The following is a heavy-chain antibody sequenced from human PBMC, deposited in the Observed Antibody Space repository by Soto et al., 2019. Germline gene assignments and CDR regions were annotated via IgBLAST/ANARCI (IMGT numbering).Heavy chain of an antibody. Sequence: SETLSLTCTVSGGSISSSSYYWGWIRQPPGKGLEWIGSIYYSGSTYYNPSLKSRVTISVDTSKNQFSLKLSSVTAADTAVYYCARKLLNCSSTSCYLTPSSYFDYWGQGTLVTVSS. V-gene: IGHV4-39*01. J-gene: IGHJ4*02. CDR3: ARKLLNCSSTSCYLTPSSYFDY. D-gene: IGHD2-2*01. CDR1: GGSISSSSYY. CDR2: IYYSGST.